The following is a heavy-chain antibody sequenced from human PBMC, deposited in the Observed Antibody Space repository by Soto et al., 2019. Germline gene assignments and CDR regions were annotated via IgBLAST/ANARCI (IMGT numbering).Heavy chain of an antibody. J-gene: IGHJ4*02. CDR3: VRPDSNGYYAY. CDR2: VNPGDSDT. Sequence: PVESLKIACQGAGYIFTSYWVSCFLQMPVKGLEWMGIVNPGDSDTRYSPSFQGQVTVSADKSISTAYLHWSSLKASDTAMYYCVRPDSNGYYAYWGQGTLVTVSS. V-gene: IGHV5-51*01. D-gene: IGHD3-22*01. CDR1: GYIFTSYW.